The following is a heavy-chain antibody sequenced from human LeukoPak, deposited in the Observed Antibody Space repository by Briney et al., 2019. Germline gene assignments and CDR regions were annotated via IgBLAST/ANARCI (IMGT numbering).Heavy chain of an antibody. Sequence: GGSLRLFRAASGFTFSSYRLNCVRQAPGKGLEWVSSISSSSSYIYYADSVEGRFTISRGNATNSLYLQMNSLRAEDTAVYYCARDGDYGDYVDYWGQGTLVTVSS. V-gene: IGHV3-21*01. CDR2: ISSSSSYI. CDR3: ARDGDYGDYVDY. D-gene: IGHD4-17*01. CDR1: GFTFSSYR. J-gene: IGHJ4*02.